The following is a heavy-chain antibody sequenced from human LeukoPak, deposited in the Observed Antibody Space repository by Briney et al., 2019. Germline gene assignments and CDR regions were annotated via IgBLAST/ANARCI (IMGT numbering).Heavy chain of an antibody. CDR2: IRYDGSDK. CDR3: AKDYYYNSDDYYYFDY. CDR1: GYTFSNYG. Sequence: GGSLRLSCATSGYTFSNYGIHWVRQAPGKGLEWVAFIRYDGSDKYYADSVKGRFSISRDNSKNTLYLQMNSLRAEDTALYYCAKDYYYNSDDYYYFDYWGQGTLVTVSS. J-gene: IGHJ4*02. V-gene: IGHV3-30*02. D-gene: IGHD3-22*01.